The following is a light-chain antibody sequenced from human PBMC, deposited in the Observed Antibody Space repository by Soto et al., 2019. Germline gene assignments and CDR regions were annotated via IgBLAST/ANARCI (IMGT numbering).Light chain of an antibody. CDR3: QHYNSYSEA. V-gene: IGKV1-5*03. Sequence: QMSKSPSTLSGYVGDRVTITCLASQTISSWLAWYQQKPGKAPKLLIYKASTLKSGVPSRFSGSGSGTEFTLTISSLQPDDFATYYCQHYNSYSEAFGQGTKVDI. J-gene: IGKJ1*01. CDR2: KAS. CDR1: QTISSW.